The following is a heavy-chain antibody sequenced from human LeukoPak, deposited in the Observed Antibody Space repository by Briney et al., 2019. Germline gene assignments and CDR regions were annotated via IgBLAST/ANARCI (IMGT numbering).Heavy chain of an antibody. J-gene: IGHJ4*02. CDR2: ISPNSGGS. CDR1: GYTFTDYY. CDR3: ARDSSRGYTYAFDY. Sequence: ASVKVSCKASGYTFTDYYIHWVPQAPGQGLEWMGWISPNSGGSNYAQKFQGRVTMTRDTSINTAYMELSRLRSDDAAVYFCARDSSRGYTYAFDYWGQGTLVSVSS. V-gene: IGHV1-2*02. D-gene: IGHD5-18*01.